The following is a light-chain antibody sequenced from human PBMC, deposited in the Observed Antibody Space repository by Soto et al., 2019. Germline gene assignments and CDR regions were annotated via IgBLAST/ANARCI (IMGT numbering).Light chain of an antibody. CDR3: QQRSMMPLT. CDR2: GAS. J-gene: IGKJ1*01. Sequence: ENRLTQSPATLSLSPGERATLSCRASQSVSSSYLAWYQQKPGQAPRLLIYGASNRATGIPARFSGTGSETDFTLPLSSLEPEDFVLYYCQQRSMMPLTFGHGTKVDIK. CDR1: QSVSSSY. V-gene: IGKV3D-20*02.